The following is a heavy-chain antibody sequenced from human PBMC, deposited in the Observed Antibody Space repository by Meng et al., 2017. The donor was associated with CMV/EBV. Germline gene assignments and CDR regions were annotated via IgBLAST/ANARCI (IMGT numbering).Heavy chain of an antibody. D-gene: IGHD1-14*01. CDR1: GFTFDDYA. CDR2: ISWNSGSI. V-gene: IGHV3-9*01. Sequence: SLKISCAASGFTFDDYAMHWVRQAPGKGLEWVSGISWNSGSIGYADSVKGRFTISRDNAKNSLYLQMNSLRAEDTAVYYCARDKGTGFDYWGQGTLVTVSS. CDR3: ARDKGTGFDY. J-gene: IGHJ4*02.